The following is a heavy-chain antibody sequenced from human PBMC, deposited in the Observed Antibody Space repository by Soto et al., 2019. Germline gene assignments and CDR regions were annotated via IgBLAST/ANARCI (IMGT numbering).Heavy chain of an antibody. Sequence: GGSLRLSCAASGFTFSSYSMNWVRQAPGKGLEWVSSISSSSSYIYYADSVKGRFTISRDNAKNSLYLQMNSLRAEDTAVYYCARDSYDFWSGYQAEASYYYYYYMDVWGKGTTVTVSS. V-gene: IGHV3-21*01. CDR1: GFTFSSYS. D-gene: IGHD3-3*01. CDR2: ISSSSSYI. J-gene: IGHJ6*03. CDR3: ARDSYDFWSGYQAEASYYYYYYMDV.